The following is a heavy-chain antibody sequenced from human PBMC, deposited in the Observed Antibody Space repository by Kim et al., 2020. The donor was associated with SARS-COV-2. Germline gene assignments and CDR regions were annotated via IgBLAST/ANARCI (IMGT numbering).Heavy chain of an antibody. CDR2: IKQDGSEK. CDR3: ARVQSIGNYYDSSGYPLYPPDFWRLFDY. CDR1: GFTFSSYW. J-gene: IGHJ4*02. Sequence: GGSLRLSCAASGFTFSSYWMSWVRQAPGKGLEWVANIKQDGSEKYYVDSVKGRFTISRDNAKNSLYLQMNSLRAEDTAVYYCARVQSIGNYYDSSGYPLYPPDFWRLFDYWGQGTLVTVSS. V-gene: IGHV3-7*01. D-gene: IGHD3-22*01.